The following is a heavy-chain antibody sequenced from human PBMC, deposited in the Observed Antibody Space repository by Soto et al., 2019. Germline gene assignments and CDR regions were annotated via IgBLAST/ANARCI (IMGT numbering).Heavy chain of an antibody. Sequence: EVQLVESGGGLVQPGGSLRLSCAVSGFTFSSFWMHWVRQAPGEGLVWVSRITTDGSSTSYADSVKGRFTISRDNAKNTLYLQMNRLRVEATAMYDCAKRGVDTFGLSYWGQGTLVTVSS. CDR2: ITTDGSST. D-gene: IGHD3-10*01. CDR1: GFTFSSFW. V-gene: IGHV3-74*01. CDR3: AKRGVDTFGLSY. J-gene: IGHJ4*02.